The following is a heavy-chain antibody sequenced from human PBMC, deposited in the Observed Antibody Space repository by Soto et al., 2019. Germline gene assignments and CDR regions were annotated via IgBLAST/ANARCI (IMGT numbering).Heavy chain of an antibody. V-gene: IGHV1-69*01. J-gene: IGHJ6*02. CDR3: ARDEPDIAVAAHKAYYYYGMDV. D-gene: IGHD6-19*01. CDR1: GGTFSSYA. Sequence: QVQLVQSGAEVKKPGSSVKVSCKASGGTFSSYAISWVRQAPGQGLEWMGGIIPIFGTANYAQKFQGRVTITADESTSTAYMELSSLRSEDTAVYYCARDEPDIAVAAHKAYYYYGMDVCGQGTTVTVSS. CDR2: IIPIFGTA.